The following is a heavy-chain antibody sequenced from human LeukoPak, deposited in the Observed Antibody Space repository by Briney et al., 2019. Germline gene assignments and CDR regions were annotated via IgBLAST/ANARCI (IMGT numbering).Heavy chain of an antibody. CDR3: ARAIYHLDF. V-gene: IGHV3-48*03. CDR1: GFAFRTYA. CDR2: ISSDGNTI. J-gene: IGHJ4*02. D-gene: IGHD3/OR15-3a*01. Sequence: GGSLRLSCAASGFAFRTYAMTWVRQAPGKGLEWISYISSDGNTIYYAGSVKGRFTISRDNAKNSLYLQMNSLRAEDTAIYYCARAIYHLDFWGQGTLVTVSS.